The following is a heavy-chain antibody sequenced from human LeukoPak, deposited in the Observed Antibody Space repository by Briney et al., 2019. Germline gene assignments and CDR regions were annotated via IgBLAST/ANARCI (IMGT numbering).Heavy chain of an antibody. V-gene: IGHV4-59*01. CDR1: GGSISSYY. CDR2: IYYSGIT. J-gene: IGHJ4*02. CDR3: ARDLRYFDWSPLDY. D-gene: IGHD3-9*01. Sequence: SETLSLTCTVSGGSISSYYWSWIRQPPGKGLEYIGYIYYSGITNYNPSLKSRVTISVDTSKNEFSLKLSSVTAADTAVYYCARDLRYFDWSPLDYWGQGTLVTVSS.